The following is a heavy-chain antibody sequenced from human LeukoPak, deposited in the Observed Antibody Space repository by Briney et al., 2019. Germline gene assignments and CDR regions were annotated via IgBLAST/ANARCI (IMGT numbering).Heavy chain of an antibody. CDR2: IIPILGTA. Sequence: GASVKVSCKASGGTFSSYAISWVRQAPGQGLEWMGGIIPILGTANYAQKFQGRVTITADESTSTAYMELSSLRSEDTAVYYCATLPVYAPGWYFDLWGRGTLVTVSS. CDR3: ATLPVYAPGWYFDL. V-gene: IGHV1-69*13. CDR1: GGTFSSYA. J-gene: IGHJ2*01. D-gene: IGHD5/OR15-5a*01.